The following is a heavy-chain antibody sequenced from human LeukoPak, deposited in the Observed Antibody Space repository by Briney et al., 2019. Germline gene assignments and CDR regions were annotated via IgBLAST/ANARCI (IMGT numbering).Heavy chain of an antibody. D-gene: IGHD3-22*01. CDR1: GYTFTSYE. CDR3: TRGGSSSGYDY. CDR2: MNPNSGNT. Sequence: ASVKVSCKASGYTFTSYEINWVRQAAGQGLEWMGWMNPNSGNTGYAQKFQGKVTITRNTSISTAYMELSSLRSEDTAVYYCTRGGSSSGYDYWGQGTLVSLSS. J-gene: IGHJ4*02. V-gene: IGHV1-8*03.